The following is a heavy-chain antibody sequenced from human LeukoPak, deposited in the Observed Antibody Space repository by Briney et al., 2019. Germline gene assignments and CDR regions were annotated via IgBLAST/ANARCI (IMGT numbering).Heavy chain of an antibody. D-gene: IGHD6-19*01. Sequence: GGSLRLSCAAWVFTFWNHWVHWLRQVPGKGLVWVSRIKSDGSSTSYADSVKGRFTISRDNAKNTLYLQMNSLRVEDTALYYCARANSGDSSGEFDSWGQGTLVTVSS. J-gene: IGHJ4*02. CDR2: IKSDGSST. V-gene: IGHV3-74*01. CDR1: VFTFWNHW. CDR3: ARANSGDSSGEFDS.